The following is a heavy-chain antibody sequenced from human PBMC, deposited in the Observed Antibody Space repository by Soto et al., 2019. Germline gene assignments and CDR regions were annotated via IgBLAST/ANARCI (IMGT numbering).Heavy chain of an antibody. V-gene: IGHV3-33*01. J-gene: IGHJ4*02. D-gene: IGHD6-19*01. Sequence: QVQLVESGGGVVQPGRSLRLSCAASGFTFSSYDMHWVRQAPGKGLEWVGIIWYDGSIKYYADSVKGRFTISRDNSKNTLYLEVNSLRADDTAVYYCARIFRQWLVDSWGQGALVTVSS. CDR3: ARIFRQWLVDS. CDR1: GFTFSSYD. CDR2: IWYDGSIK.